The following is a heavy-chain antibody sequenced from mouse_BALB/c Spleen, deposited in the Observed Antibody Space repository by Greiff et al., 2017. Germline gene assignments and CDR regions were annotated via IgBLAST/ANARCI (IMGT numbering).Heavy chain of an antibody. D-gene: IGHD2-4*01. V-gene: IGHV3-2*02. CDR1: GYSITSDYA. Sequence: ESGPGLVKPSQSLSLTCTVTGYSITSDYAWNWIRQFPGNKLEWMGYISYSGSTSYNPSLKSRISITRDTSKNQFFLQLNSVTTEDTATYYCARRNYGGFAYWGQGTLVTVSA. CDR3: ARRNYGGFAY. J-gene: IGHJ3*01. CDR2: ISYSGST.